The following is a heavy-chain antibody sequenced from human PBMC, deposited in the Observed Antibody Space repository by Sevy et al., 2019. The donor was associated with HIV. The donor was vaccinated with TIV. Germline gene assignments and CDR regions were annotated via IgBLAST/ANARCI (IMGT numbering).Heavy chain of an antibody. Sequence: SETLSLTCTVSGGSVSSGSYYWSWIRQPPGKGLEWIGYIYYSGSTNYNPSLKSRVTISVDTSKNQFSLKLSSVTAADTAVSYCARVSWYYYGSGSYYNFDYWGQGTLVTVSS. J-gene: IGHJ4*02. D-gene: IGHD3-10*01. CDR3: ARVSWYYYGSGSYYNFDY. CDR1: GGSVSSGSYY. CDR2: IYYSGST. V-gene: IGHV4-61*01.